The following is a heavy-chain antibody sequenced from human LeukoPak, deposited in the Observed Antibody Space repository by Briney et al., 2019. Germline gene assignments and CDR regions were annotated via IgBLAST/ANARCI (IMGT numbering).Heavy chain of an antibody. J-gene: IGHJ3*02. CDR2: ISPSGTVI. D-gene: IGHD4-17*01. Sequence: GSLRLSCSASGFTFTDYYMSWIRQAPGKGLEWVSYISPSGTVIYYGDSVKGRFTISRDNAKKSLYLQMNSLRAEDTAVYYCARDLVTTVIPDAFDIWGQGTMVTVSS. V-gene: IGHV3-11*04. CDR3: ARDLVTTVIPDAFDI. CDR1: GFTFTDYY.